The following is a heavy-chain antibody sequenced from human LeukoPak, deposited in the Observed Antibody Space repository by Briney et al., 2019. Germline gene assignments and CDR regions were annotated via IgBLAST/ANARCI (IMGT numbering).Heavy chain of an antibody. V-gene: IGHV4-39*01. CDR1: GGSINTIF. CDR2: VFYSGNT. Sequence: SESLSLTCGVSGGSINTIFWGWIRQPPGKGLEWIGNVFYSGNTMYNPSLKSRVTMSIDTSKSQFSLSLSSVTAADTAMYWCVRQSRIFGVTRPGYMDVWGKGIMVSVSS. J-gene: IGHJ6*03. D-gene: IGHD3-3*01. CDR3: VRQSRIFGVTRPGYMDV.